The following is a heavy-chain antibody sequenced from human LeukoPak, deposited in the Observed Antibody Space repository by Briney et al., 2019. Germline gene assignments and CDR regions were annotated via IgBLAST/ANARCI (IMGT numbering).Heavy chain of an antibody. CDR3: TRNTVTVHFDY. V-gene: IGHV3-49*03. D-gene: IGHD4-17*01. J-gene: IGHJ4*02. Sequence: PGRSLRLSCSASGFTFDDYAVSWFRQAPGKGLEWVDFIRSKAFGGTPEYAASVRGRFTISRDDSKSIAYLQMNSLKTEDTAVYYCTRNTVTVHFDYWSQGTLVTVSS. CDR2: IRSKAFGGTP. CDR1: GFTFDDYA.